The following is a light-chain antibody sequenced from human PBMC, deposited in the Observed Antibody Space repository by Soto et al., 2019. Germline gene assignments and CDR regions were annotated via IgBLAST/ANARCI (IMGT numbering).Light chain of an antibody. V-gene: IGKV2-30*01. CDR3: MQGTLWPWT. Sequence: DLVVKQSPHSPPGTVGLSASIAGRSSQRLVYSNGYTYLNWFQQRPGQSPRRLIYMVSNRDSGVPDRFSGSGSGTDFTLKISRVEDEDVGVYNCMQGTLWPWTFGQGTKVDIK. J-gene: IGKJ1*01. CDR1: QRLVYSNGYTY. CDR2: MVS.